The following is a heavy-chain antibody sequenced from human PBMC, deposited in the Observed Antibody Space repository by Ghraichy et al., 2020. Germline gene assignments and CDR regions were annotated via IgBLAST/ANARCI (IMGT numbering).Heavy chain of an antibody. CDR1: GGSFSGYY. V-gene: IGHV4-34*01. D-gene: IGHD3-10*01. Sequence: SQTLSLTCAVYGGSFSGYYWSWIRQPPGKGLEWIGEINHSGSTNYNPSLKSRVTISVDTSKNQFSLKLSSVTAADTAVYYCARGKNRITMVRGVTRPRFDPWGQGTLVTVSS. CDR3: ARGKNRITMVRGVTRPRFDP. J-gene: IGHJ5*02. CDR2: INHSGST.